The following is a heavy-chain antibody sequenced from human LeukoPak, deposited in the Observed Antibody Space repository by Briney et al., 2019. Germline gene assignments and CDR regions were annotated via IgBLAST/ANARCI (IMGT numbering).Heavy chain of an antibody. Sequence: PGGSLRLSGAASGFTFDDYAMHWVRQAPGKGLEWVSGISWNSGSIVYADSVKGRFTISRDNAKNSLYLQMNSLRAEDTALYYCAKEDIVVVPAAIRRRGMDVWGQGTTVTVSS. J-gene: IGHJ6*02. CDR2: ISWNSGSI. D-gene: IGHD2-2*02. CDR1: GFTFDDYA. CDR3: AKEDIVVVPAAIRRRGMDV. V-gene: IGHV3-9*01.